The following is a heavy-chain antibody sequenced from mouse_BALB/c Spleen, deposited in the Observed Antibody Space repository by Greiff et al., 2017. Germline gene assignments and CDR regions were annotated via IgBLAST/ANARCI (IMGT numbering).Heavy chain of an antibody. CDR2: ISYSGST. J-gene: IGHJ4*01. D-gene: IGHD2-3*01. V-gene: IGHV3-8*02. CDR3: ARIYDGYYDAMDC. Sequence: EVKLEESGPSLVKPSQTLSLTCSVTGDSITSGYWNWIRKFPGNKLEYMGYISYSGSTYYNPSLKSRISITRDTSKNQYYLQLNSVTTEDTATYYCARIYDGYYDAMDCWGQGTSVTVSS. CDR1: GDSITSGY.